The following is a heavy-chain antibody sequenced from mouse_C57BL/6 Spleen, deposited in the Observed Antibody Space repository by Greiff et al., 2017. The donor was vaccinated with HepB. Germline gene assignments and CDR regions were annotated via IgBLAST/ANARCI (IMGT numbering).Heavy chain of an antibody. D-gene: IGHD2-10*02. V-gene: IGHV1-15*01. CDR3: TAGYGNNWYFDV. Sequence: QVQLKESGAELVRPGASVTLSCKASGYTFTDYEMHWVKQTPVHGLEWIGAIDPETGGTAYNQKFKGKAILTADKSSSTAYMELRSLTSEDSAVYYCTAGYGNNWYFDVWGTGTTVTVSS. CDR2: IDPETGGT. CDR1: GYTFTDYE. J-gene: IGHJ1*03.